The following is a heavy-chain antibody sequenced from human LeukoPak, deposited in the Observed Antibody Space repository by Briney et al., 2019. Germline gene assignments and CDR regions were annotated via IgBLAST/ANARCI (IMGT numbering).Heavy chain of an antibody. CDR1: GFTFSSYS. CDR2: IDTSSSTI. CDR3: ARGSHTTPGGYFDY. V-gene: IGHV3-48*01. J-gene: IGHJ4*02. D-gene: IGHD1-1*01. Sequence: GGSLRLSCVASGFTFSSYSMSWVRQAPGKGLEWVSYIDTSSSTIYYADSVKGRFTISRDNAKNSLFLQMNSLRVEDTAVYYCARGSHTTPGGYFDYWGQGTLVTVSS.